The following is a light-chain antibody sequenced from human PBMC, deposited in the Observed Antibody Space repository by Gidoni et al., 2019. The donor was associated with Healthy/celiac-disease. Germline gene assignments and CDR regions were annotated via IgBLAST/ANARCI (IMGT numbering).Light chain of an antibody. CDR2: AAS. CDR1: QSISSY. Sequence: DIQIPQSTSSLSAAVGDRVTITCRASQSISSYLNWYQQKPGKAPKLLIYAASSLQRGVPSRFSGSGSGTDFTLTISSLQPEDFATYYCQQSYSTPFRYTFGQGTKLEIK. V-gene: IGKV1-39*01. CDR3: QQSYSTPFRYT. J-gene: IGKJ2*01.